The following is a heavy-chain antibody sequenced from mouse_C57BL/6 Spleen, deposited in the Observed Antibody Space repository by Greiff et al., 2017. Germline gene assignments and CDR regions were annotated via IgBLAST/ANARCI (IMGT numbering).Heavy chain of an antibody. V-gene: IGHV1-69*01. CDR2: IDPSDSYT. J-gene: IGHJ2*01. CDR3: ARDGGGYYFDY. CDR1: GYTFTSYW. Sequence: VLLQQPGAELVMPGASVKLSCKASGYTFTSYWMHWVKQRPGQGLEWIGEIDPSDSYTNYNQKFKGKSTLTVDKSSSTAYMQLSSLTSEDSAVYYCARDGGGYYFDYWGQGTTLTVSS.